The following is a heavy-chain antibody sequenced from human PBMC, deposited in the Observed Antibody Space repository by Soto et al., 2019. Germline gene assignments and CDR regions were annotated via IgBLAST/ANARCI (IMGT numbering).Heavy chain of an antibody. CDR2: IVVGSGNT. D-gene: IGHD4-4*01. V-gene: IGHV1-58*01. Sequence: GASVKVSCKASGFTFTSSAVQSVRQARGQRLEWIGWIVVGSGNTNYAQKFQERVTITRDMSTSTAYMELSSLRSEDTAVYYCAAGDDYSNYDFYYGMDVWGQGTTVTVSS. CDR3: AAGDDYSNYDFYYGMDV. J-gene: IGHJ6*02. CDR1: GFTFTSSA.